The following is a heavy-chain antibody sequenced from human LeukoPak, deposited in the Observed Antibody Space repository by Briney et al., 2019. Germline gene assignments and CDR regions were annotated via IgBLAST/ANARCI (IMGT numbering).Heavy chain of an antibody. J-gene: IGHJ4*02. V-gene: IGHV3-23*01. CDR3: ANDFDN. Sequence: TGGSLRLSCAASGFTFSTYAMNWVRQAPGKGLDWVSVTSGSDGGTYYADSVKGRLTISRDNSKTTVYLQVNSLRAEDTAVYYCANDFDNWGQGTLVTVSS. CDR2: TSGSDGGT. CDR1: GFTFSTYA.